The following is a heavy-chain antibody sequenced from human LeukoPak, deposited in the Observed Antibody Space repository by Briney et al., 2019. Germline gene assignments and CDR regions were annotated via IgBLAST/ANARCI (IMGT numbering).Heavy chain of an antibody. Sequence: ASVKVSCKASGYTFTIYYMHWVRQAPGQRLEGMGIINPSGGSTSYPQKLQGRVTMTRDTSTSTVYMELSSLRSEATAVCYCASLADAFDIWGQGTMVTVSS. CDR2: INPSGGST. V-gene: IGHV1-46*01. CDR1: GYTFTIYY. CDR3: ASLADAFDI. J-gene: IGHJ3*02.